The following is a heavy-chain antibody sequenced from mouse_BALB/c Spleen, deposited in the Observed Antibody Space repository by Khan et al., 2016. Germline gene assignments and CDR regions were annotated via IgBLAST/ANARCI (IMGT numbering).Heavy chain of an antibody. CDR3: ARAGYYGYLAY. CDR2: INTDSYKI. Sequence: VQLDESGGGLVRPGGSLKLSCAASGFDFSRYWISWVRQAPGTGLEWIAEINTDSYKINYTPSIKDQFIISRDNAKNTLYLQISKVRSEDTALYYCARAGYYGYLAYWGRGTLVTVSA. CDR1: GFDFSRYW. D-gene: IGHD1-1*01. J-gene: IGHJ3*01. V-gene: IGHV4-1*02.